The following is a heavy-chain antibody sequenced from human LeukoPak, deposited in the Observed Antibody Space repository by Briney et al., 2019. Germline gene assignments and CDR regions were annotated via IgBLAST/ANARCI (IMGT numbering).Heavy chain of an antibody. J-gene: IGHJ5*01. CDR2: ISTSSITK. Sequence: PGGSLRLSCAASGFTFSTYSMSWVRQAPGKGPEWLSYISTSSITKYYADSVKGRFTIPRDDAKNSLSLQMNSLRADDTAVYYCAKEMGFCSGGSCYRWFDSWGQGTLVTVSS. CDR1: GFTFSTYS. CDR3: AKEMGFCSGGSCYRWFDS. D-gene: IGHD2-15*01. V-gene: IGHV3-48*01.